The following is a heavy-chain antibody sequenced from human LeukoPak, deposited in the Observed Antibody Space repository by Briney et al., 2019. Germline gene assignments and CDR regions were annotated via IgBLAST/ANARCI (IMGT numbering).Heavy chain of an antibody. J-gene: IGHJ3*02. Sequence: SETLSLTCTVSGGSISSGGYYWSWIRQHPGKGLEWIGYIYYSGSTYYNPSLKSRVTISVDTSKNQFSLKLSSVTAADTAVYYCARDVRPVDAFDIWGQGTMVTVSS. CDR1: GGSISSGGYY. CDR3: ARDVRPVDAFDI. CDR2: IYYSGST. V-gene: IGHV4-31*03.